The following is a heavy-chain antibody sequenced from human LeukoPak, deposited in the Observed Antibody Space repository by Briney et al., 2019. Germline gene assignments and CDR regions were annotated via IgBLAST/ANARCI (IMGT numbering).Heavy chain of an antibody. CDR1: GFSFSSYS. V-gene: IGHV3-21*01. J-gene: IGHJ4*02. Sequence: GGSLRLSCAASGFSFSSYSMNWVRPAAGKGVDWVSSISSRSTYIYYADSMKGRFTISRDNAKISLYLQMNSLNADDTAVYYCARDSPQYYFDYWGQGTLVTVSS. CDR2: ISSRSTYI. CDR3: ARDSPQYYFDY.